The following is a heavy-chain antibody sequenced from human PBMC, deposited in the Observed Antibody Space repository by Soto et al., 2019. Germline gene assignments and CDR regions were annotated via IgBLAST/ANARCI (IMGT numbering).Heavy chain of an antibody. D-gene: IGHD3-9*01. J-gene: IGHJ5*02. CDR1: GYTFTSYG. CDR2: ISAYNGNT. Sequence: ASVKVSCKASGYTFTSYGISWVRQAPGQGLEWMGWISAYNGNTNYAQKLQGRVTMTTDTSTSTAYMELRSLRSDDTDVYYCARDRLDYDILTGPPYNWLDPWGQGNLVTVSS. CDR3: ARDRLDYDILTGPPYNWLDP. V-gene: IGHV1-18*01.